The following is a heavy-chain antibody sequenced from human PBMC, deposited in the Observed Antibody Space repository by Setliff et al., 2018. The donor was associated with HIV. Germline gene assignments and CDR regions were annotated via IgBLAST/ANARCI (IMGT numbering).Heavy chain of an antibody. V-gene: IGHV1-46*01. D-gene: IGHD3-16*01. J-gene: IGHJ6*02. Sequence: GASVKVSCKASGYTFTSYYMHWVRQAPGQGLEWMGVINPGGGSTTYAQKFQGRVTMTRDTSTSTVYMELSSLRSQDTAMYYCAGGWGGQDSYYYGMDVWGQGTTVTVSS. CDR3: AGGWGGQDSYYYGMDV. CDR1: GYTFTSYY. CDR2: INPGGGST.